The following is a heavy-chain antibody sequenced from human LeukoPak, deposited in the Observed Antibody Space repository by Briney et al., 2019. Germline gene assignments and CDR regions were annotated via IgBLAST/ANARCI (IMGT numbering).Heavy chain of an antibody. D-gene: IGHD6-19*01. CDR3: ARRRIGMDSSGWYASGDYYFDN. CDR1: GASISGDY. CDR2: IYHSGST. V-gene: IGHV4-59*01. Sequence: SETLSLTCIVSGASISGDYWSWIRQPPGKGLEWMGYIYHSGSTNYNPSLKSRVTISIDTSKNQFSLKMSSVTAADTAVYYCARRRIGMDSSGWYASGDYYFDNWGQGTLVTVSS. J-gene: IGHJ4*02.